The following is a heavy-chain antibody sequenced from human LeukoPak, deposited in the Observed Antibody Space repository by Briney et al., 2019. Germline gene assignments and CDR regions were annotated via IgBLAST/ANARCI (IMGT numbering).Heavy chain of an antibody. CDR1: GYTFTSYY. J-gene: IGHJ4*02. CDR2: INPNSGGT. D-gene: IGHD3-10*01. Sequence: ASVKVSCKASGYTFTSYYMHWVRQAPGQGLEWMGWINPNSGGTNYAQKFQGRVTMTADTSTTTAYMELRSLRSDDTAVYYCARAITMIRGVIIAPYYFDYWGQGTLVTVSS. CDR3: ARAITMIRGVIIAPYYFDY. V-gene: IGHV1-2*02.